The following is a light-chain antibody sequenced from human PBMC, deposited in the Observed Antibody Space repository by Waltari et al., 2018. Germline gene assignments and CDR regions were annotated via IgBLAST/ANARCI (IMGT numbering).Light chain of an antibody. CDR3: AGWDDNLNAWV. J-gene: IGLJ3*02. V-gene: IGLV1-44*01. Sequence: QSVLTQPPSASGTPGQTVTISCSGSSSNIGSNTVSWYQQVPGAAPKVLIHTTEQRPSGVPARFSGSKSGTSASLAISGLQSEDEADYYCAGWDDNLNAWVFGGVTRLTVL. CDR2: TTE. CDR1: SSNIGSNT.